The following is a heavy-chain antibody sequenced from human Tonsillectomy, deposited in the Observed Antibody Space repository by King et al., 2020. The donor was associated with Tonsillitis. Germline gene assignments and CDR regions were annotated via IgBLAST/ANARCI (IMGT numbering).Heavy chain of an antibody. CDR2: ISYDGKRE. CDR3: ANSFTICGLRSVTYGMDV. Sequence: VQLVESGGGVVQPGRSLRLSCAASGFTFSTYGMHWVRQAPGKGLEWVAVISYDGKREFYGDSVKGRFTISRDNSKNTVYLQMNSLKPEDTAVYYCANSFTICGLRSVTYGMDVWGQGTTVTVSS. V-gene: IGHV3-30*18. CDR1: GFTFSTYG. J-gene: IGHJ6*02. D-gene: IGHD3-3*01.